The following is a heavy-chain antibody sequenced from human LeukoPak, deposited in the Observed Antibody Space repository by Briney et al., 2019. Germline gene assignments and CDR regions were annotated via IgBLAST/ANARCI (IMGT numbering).Heavy chain of an antibody. V-gene: IGHV4-59*01. Sequence: SETLSLTCTVSGGSISSYYWSWIRQPPGKGLEWIGYIYYSGSTNYNPSLKSRVTISVDTSKNQFSLKLSSVTAADTAVYYCARGDLAAAGSLLDYWGQGTLVTVSS. J-gene: IGHJ4*02. CDR2: IYYSGST. CDR3: ARGDLAAAGSLLDY. CDR1: GGSISSYY. D-gene: IGHD6-13*01.